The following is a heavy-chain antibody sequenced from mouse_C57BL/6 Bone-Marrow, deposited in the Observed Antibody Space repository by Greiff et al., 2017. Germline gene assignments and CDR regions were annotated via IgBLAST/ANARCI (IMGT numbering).Heavy chain of an antibody. Sequence: VHVKQSGAELVRPGASVKLSCTASGFNIKDDYMHWVKQRPEQGLEWIGWIDPENGDTEYASKFQGKATITADTSSNTAYLQLSSLTSEDTAVYYCTTCRGYWGQGTTLTVSS. J-gene: IGHJ2*01. CDR3: TTCRGY. CDR1: GFNIKDDY. CDR2: IDPENGDT. V-gene: IGHV14-4*01.